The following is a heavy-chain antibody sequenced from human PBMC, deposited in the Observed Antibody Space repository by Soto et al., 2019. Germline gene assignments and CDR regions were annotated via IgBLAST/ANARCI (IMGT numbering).Heavy chain of an antibody. V-gene: IGHV3-33*01. CDR1: GSTFSSYG. Sequence: PGGPLRLCCAASGSTFSSYGMHWVRQATGKGLEWVAVIWYDGSNKYCADSVKGRSTISRDNSKNTLYLQMNSLRAEDTAVYFCSRVCRTFEIYYPYLADWGAGRVVTVS. J-gene: IGHJ3*01. CDR3: SRVCRTFEIYYPYLAD. D-gene: IGHD1-26*01. CDR2: IWYDGSNK.